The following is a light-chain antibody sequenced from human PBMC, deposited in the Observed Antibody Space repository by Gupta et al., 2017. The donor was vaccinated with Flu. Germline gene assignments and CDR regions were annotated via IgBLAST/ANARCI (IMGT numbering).Light chain of an antibody. CDR1: SSDVGGYDV. CDR2: GVT. J-gene: IGLJ3*02. Sequence: SITISCTGTSSDVGGYDVVSWYQQHPGKAPKRRRYGVTNRPSGVSSRFSGSKSGNTASLLXSXLQAEDXADYYCTSSTSGKPGGFGGGNK. CDR3: TSSTSGKPGG. V-gene: IGLV2-14*01.